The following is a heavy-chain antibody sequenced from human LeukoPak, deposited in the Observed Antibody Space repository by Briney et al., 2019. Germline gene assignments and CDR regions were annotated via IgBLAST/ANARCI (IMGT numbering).Heavy chain of an antibody. Sequence: GGSLRLSCAASGFTFSSYGMSWVRQAPGKGLEWVSAISGSGGSTYYADSVKGRFTISRDNSKNTLYLQMNSPRAEDTAVYYCAKDGATGYSFDYWGQGTLVTVSS. D-gene: IGHD3-9*01. CDR3: AKDGATGYSFDY. CDR1: GFTFSSYG. CDR2: ISGSGGST. V-gene: IGHV3-23*01. J-gene: IGHJ4*02.